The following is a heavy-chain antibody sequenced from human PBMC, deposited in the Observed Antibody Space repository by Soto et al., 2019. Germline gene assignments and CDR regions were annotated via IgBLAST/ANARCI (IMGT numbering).Heavy chain of an antibody. CDR3: AKEGYVSGFF. D-gene: IGHD3-10*01. CDR1: GFTVSTHA. Sequence: VQLLDSGGGLVQPGGSLRLSCAVSGFTVSTHAIIWVRQGPGKGLEWVSGISSYGSTYYADSVKGRFTISRDNSKNALYLQMNSLRVEDTAVYHCAKEGYVSGFFWGQGTLVTVSS. J-gene: IGHJ4*02. V-gene: IGHV3-23*01. CDR2: ISSYGST.